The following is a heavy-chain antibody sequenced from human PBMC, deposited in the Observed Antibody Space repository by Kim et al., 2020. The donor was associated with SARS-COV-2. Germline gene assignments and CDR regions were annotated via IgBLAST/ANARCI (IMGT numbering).Heavy chain of an antibody. CDR1: GGSIDNTNYY. J-gene: IGHJ4*02. CDR2: IIHTVST. D-gene: IGHD6-19*01. CDR3: ARLPQCLNHVDF. Sequence: SETLSLTCVVSGGSIDNTNYYWGWIRRPPGRGLEWLGEIIHTVSTYYNPSHKKRVNMSVDTSANQFSLKQNSGPAADTAVYYCARLPQCLNHVDFWGQGTLVTVSS. V-gene: IGHV4-39*01.